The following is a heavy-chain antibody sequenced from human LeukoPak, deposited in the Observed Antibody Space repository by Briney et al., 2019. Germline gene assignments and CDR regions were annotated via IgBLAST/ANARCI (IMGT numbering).Heavy chain of an antibody. J-gene: IGHJ3*02. CDR1: GGSISSGGYS. CDR3: ARDGRYYDSSGYSRDAFDI. CDR2: IYHSGST. D-gene: IGHD3-22*01. Sequence: SETLSLTCAVSGGSISSGGYSWSWIRQPPGKGLEWIGYIYHSGSTYYNPSLKSRVTISVDRSKNQFSLKLSSVTAADTAVYYCARDGRYYDSSGYSRDAFDIWGQGTMVTVSS. V-gene: IGHV4-30-2*01.